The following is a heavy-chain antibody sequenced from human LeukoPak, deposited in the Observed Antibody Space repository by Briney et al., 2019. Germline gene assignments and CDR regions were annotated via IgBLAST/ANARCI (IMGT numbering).Heavy chain of an antibody. CDR2: IYYSGCT. D-gene: IGHD6-13*01. J-gene: IGHJ3*02. V-gene: IGHV4-59*13. Sequence: AVPLSLTCTVSGGSISRYYWSWLRQPPGKGLEGFGYIYYSGCTIFNPPLESRVTISEDTPKDQFSLKLSSVAAADTAVYYCATRLNIAAAVPDAFDIWGQGTIVTVSS. CDR1: GGSISRYY. CDR3: ATRLNIAAAVPDAFDI.